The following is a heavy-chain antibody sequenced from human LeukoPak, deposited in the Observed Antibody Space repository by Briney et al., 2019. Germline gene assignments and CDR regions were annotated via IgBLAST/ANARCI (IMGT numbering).Heavy chain of an antibody. CDR2: IWYDGSNK. CDR3: ARESRLLHAFDI. Sequence: PGRSLRLSCAASGFTFSSYGMHWVRQAPGKGLEWVAVIWYDGSNKYYADSVKGRFTISRDNSKNTLYLQMNSLRAEDTAVYYCARESRLLHAFDIWGQGTMVTVPS. CDR1: GFTFSSYG. J-gene: IGHJ3*02. V-gene: IGHV3-33*01. D-gene: IGHD1-26*01.